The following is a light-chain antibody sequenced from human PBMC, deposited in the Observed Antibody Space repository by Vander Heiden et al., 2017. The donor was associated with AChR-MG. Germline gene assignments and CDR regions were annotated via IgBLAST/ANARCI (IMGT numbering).Light chain of an antibody. CDR3: QQRISWPRT. CDR2: DTS. CDR1: QSIGDF. Sequence: DIILTQSPATLSLSPGERATLSCRASQSIGDFLAWYQHKPGQAPRLLIYDTSNRAADIPARFSGRGSGTDFTLTISRLEPEDFAVYYCQQRISWPRTFGQGTKVEI. J-gene: IGKJ2*01. V-gene: IGKV3-11*01.